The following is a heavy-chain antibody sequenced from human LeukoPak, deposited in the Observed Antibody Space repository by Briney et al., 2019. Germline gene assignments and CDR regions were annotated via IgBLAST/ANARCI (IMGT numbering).Heavy chain of an antibody. CDR3: ARTIAAAGKTYYFDY. CDR2: IYYSGST. J-gene: IGHJ4*02. V-gene: IGHV4-31*03. CDR1: GGSISSGGYY. Sequence: SETLSLTCTVSGGSISSGGYYWSWIRQHPGKGLEWIGYIYYSGSTYYNPSLKSRVTISVDTSKKQFSLKLSSVTAADTAVYYCARTIAAAGKTYYFDYWGQGTLVTVSS. D-gene: IGHD6-13*01.